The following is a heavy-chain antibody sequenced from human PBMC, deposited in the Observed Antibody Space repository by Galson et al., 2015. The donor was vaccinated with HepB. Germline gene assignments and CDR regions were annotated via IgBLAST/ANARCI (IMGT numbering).Heavy chain of an antibody. CDR1: GFTFSSYW. J-gene: IGHJ3*02. V-gene: IGHV3-7*01. CDR3: ARDILGYYYDSSGQSANHDAFDI. Sequence: SLRLSCAASGFTFSSYWMSWVRQAPGKGLEWVANIKQDGSEKYYVDSVKGRFTISRDNAKNSLYLQMNSLRAEDTAVYYCARDILGYYYDSSGQSANHDAFDIWGQGTMVTVSS. CDR2: IKQDGSEK. D-gene: IGHD3-22*01.